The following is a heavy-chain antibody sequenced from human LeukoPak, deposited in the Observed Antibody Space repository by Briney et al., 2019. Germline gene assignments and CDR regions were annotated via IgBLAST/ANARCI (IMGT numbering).Heavy chain of an antibody. CDR3: ARGTSSGWFDP. Sequence: SETLSLTCAVYGGSFSGYYWSWIRQPPGKGLEWIGEINHSGSANYNPPLKSRVTISVDTSKNQFSLKLSSVTAADTAVYYCARGTSSGWFDPWGQGTLVTVSS. D-gene: IGHD6-19*01. J-gene: IGHJ5*02. CDR2: INHSGSA. V-gene: IGHV4-34*01. CDR1: GGSFSGYY.